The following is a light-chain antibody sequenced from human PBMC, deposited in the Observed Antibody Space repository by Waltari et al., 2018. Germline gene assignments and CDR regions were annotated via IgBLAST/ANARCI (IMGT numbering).Light chain of an antibody. V-gene: IGLV2-23*02. J-gene: IGLJ3*02. CDR3: CSSAGDGTLL. CDR2: AVR. Sequence: QSALTQPASVSASPGQSITISCPGTSSDIGNYDLVSWYHQHPGKAPKLIVYAVRERPSGVSSRFSGSKSGNTASLTISGLQAEDEADYYCSSAGDGTLLFGGGTKLTVL. CDR1: SSDIGNYDL.